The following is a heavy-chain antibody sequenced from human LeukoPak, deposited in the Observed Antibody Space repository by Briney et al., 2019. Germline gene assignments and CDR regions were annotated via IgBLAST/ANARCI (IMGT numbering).Heavy chain of an antibody. CDR1: GGSISSYY. CDR3: ARDRYYYDSSGYSLFDY. CDR2: IHTSGST. Sequence: TSETLSLTCTVSGGSISSYYWSWIRQPAGKGLEWIGRIHTSGSTNYNPSLKSRVTMSVDTSKNQFSLKLSSVTAADTAVYYCARDRYYYDSSGYSLFDYWGQGTLVTVSS. J-gene: IGHJ4*02. D-gene: IGHD3-22*01. V-gene: IGHV4-4*07.